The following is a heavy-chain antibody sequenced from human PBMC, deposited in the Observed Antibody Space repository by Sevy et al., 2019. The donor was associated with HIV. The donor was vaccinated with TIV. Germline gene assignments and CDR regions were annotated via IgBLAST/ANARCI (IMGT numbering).Heavy chain of an antibody. CDR1: GGSITDKKYY. D-gene: IGHD6-13*01. Sequence: SETLSLTCTVSGGSITDKKYYWAWIRQPPGKGLEWIGSISYGGSTYYNPSLQSRVTLSVDTCKNQFSLNLSSVTAADTAKYYCVRRVAAAGQGNEYFQHWGRGTLVTVSS. CDR2: ISYGGST. J-gene: IGHJ1*01. CDR3: VRRVAAAGQGNEYFQH. V-gene: IGHV4-39*01.